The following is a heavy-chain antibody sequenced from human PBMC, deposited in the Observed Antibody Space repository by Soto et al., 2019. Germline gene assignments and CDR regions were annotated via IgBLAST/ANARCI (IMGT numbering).Heavy chain of an antibody. Sequence: SETLSLTCTVSGGSVSSGSYYWSWIRQPPGKGLEWIGYIYYSGSTNYNPSLKSRVTISVDTSKNQFSLKLSSVTAADTAVYYCARAYDFWSGYNYYGMDVWGQGTTVTVSS. J-gene: IGHJ6*02. CDR1: GGSVSSGSYY. D-gene: IGHD3-3*01. V-gene: IGHV4-61*01. CDR2: IYYSGST. CDR3: ARAYDFWSGYNYYGMDV.